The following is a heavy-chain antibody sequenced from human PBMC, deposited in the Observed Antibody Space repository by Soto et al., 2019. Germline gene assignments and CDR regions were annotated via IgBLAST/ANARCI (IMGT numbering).Heavy chain of an antibody. CDR3: ARAQYSSRWYPFDY. CDR2: IWYDGSNE. J-gene: IGHJ4*02. D-gene: IGHD6-13*01. Sequence: QVQLVESGGGVVQPGRSLRLSCAASGFTFGSYGMHWVRQAPGKGLEWVAVIWYDGSNEYYADSVKGRFTISRDNSKNTLYLQMNSLRAEDTAVYYCARAQYSSRWYPFDYWGQGTLVTVSS. V-gene: IGHV3-33*01. CDR1: GFTFGSYG.